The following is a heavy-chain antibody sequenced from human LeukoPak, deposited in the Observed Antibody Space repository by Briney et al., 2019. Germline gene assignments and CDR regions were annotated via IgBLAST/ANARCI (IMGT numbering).Heavy chain of an antibody. CDR1: GFRFDDYA. CDR3: AREGYYGSGRSPFDY. Sequence: PGGSLRLSCAASGFRFDDYAMHWVRQAPGKGLEWVSGISWNSGSIGYAASVKGRFTISRDNAKNSLYLQMNSLRAEDTAVYYCAREGYYGSGRSPFDYWGQGTLVTVSS. CDR2: ISWNSGSI. D-gene: IGHD3-10*01. V-gene: IGHV3-9*01. J-gene: IGHJ4*02.